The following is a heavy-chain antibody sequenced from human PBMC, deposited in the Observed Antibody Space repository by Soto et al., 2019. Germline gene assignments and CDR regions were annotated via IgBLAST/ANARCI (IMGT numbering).Heavy chain of an antibody. CDR2: TSYDGNNE. CDR3: AKDKGVFNWATSYFDY. J-gene: IGHJ4*02. V-gene: IGHV3-30*18. CDR1: GFTFSNYA. D-gene: IGHD1-1*01. Sequence: PGGSLRLSWAASGFTFSNYAMHWVRPAPGKGLEWVALTSYDGNNEYYTDSVKGRFTISRDNSKNTLFLQMNSPSPEDTAVYYCAKDKGVFNWATSYFDYWGQGALVTVSS.